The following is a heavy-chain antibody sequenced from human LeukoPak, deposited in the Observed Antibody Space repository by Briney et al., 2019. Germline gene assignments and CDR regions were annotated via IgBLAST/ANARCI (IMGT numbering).Heavy chain of an antibody. J-gene: IGHJ4*02. D-gene: IGHD6-19*01. CDR2: INWNGGST. CDR1: GFTFDDYG. Sequence: GGSLRLSCAASGFTFDDYGMSWVRQAPGKGLEWVSGINWNGGSTGYADSVKGRFTISRDNAKNSLYLQMNSLRAEDTALYYCAKQGSSGWTYYFDYWGQGTLVTVSS. V-gene: IGHV3-20*04. CDR3: AKQGSSGWTYYFDY.